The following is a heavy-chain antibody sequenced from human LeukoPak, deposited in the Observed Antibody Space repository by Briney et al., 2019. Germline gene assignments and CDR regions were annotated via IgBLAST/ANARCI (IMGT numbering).Heavy chain of an antibody. V-gene: IGHV3-23*01. J-gene: IGHJ4*02. CDR2: ISGSGGST. Sequence: PGGSLRLSCAASGFTFSSYAMSWVRQAPGKGLEWVSAISGSGGSTYYADSVKGRFTISRDNSKNTLYLQMNSLRAEDTAVYYCAKEEGYYDGGGPYGYFDYWGQGTLVTVSS. CDR3: AKEEGYYDGGGPYGYFDY. CDR1: GFTFSSYA. D-gene: IGHD3-22*01.